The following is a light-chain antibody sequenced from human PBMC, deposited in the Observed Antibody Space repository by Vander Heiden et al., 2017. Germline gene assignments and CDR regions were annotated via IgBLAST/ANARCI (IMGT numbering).Light chain of an antibody. J-gene: IGKJ4*01. CDR3: QQNNRIPLT. V-gene: IGKV1-39*01. CDR1: QSISND. Sequence: IQLTQSPSSLSASVGDRVTITCRASQSISNDLNWYQQQPGKAPKVLIYAASSLQGGVPSRFSGGGSGTEFTLTISSLQPEDFATYYCQQNNRIPLTFGGGTEVEIK. CDR2: AAS.